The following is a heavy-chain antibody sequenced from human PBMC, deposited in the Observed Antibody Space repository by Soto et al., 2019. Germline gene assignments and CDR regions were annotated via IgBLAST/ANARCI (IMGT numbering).Heavy chain of an antibody. J-gene: IGHJ6*02. Sequence: PGGSLRLSCAASGFTFDDYTMHWVRQAPWKGLEWVSLISWDGGSTYYADSVRGRFTISRDNSKNSLYLQMNSLRTEDTALYYCAKDTGGYDGDYYYGMDVWGQGTTVTVSS. CDR1: GFTFDDYT. CDR2: ISWDGGST. V-gene: IGHV3-43*01. CDR3: AKDTGGYDGDYYYGMDV. D-gene: IGHD5-12*01.